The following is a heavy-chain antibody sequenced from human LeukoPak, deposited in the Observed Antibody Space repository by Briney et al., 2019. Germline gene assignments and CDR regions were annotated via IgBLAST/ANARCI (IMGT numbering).Heavy chain of an antibody. CDR1: GFSFSTYS. D-gene: IGHD6-19*01. CDR2: IYNSGSKT. CDR3: TKDVTPDSGWDLDY. V-gene: IGHV3-23*05. J-gene: IGHJ4*02. Sequence: GGSLRLSCEASGFSFSTYSMTWVRQGPGKGLEWVSSIYNSGSKTFYADSVKGRFTISRDNSKNVLYLQMNSLRVEDTAIYYCTKDVTPDSGWDLDYWGQGTLVTVSS.